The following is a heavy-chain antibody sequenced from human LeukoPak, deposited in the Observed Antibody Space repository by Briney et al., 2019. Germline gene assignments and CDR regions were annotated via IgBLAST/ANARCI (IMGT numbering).Heavy chain of an antibody. Sequence: PSETLPLTCTVSGGSISSYYWSWIRQPPGKGLEWIGYIYYSGSTNYNPSLKSRVTISVDTFKNQFSLKLSSVTAADTAVYYCASVPESGYCSSTSCYEGSEYFQHWGQGTLVTVSS. D-gene: IGHD2-2*01. J-gene: IGHJ1*01. CDR2: IYYSGST. V-gene: IGHV4-59*01. CDR1: GGSISSYY. CDR3: ASVPESGYCSSTSCYEGSEYFQH.